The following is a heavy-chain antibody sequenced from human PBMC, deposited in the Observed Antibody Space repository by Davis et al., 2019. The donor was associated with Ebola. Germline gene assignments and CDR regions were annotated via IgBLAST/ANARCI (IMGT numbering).Heavy chain of an antibody. J-gene: IGHJ5*02. CDR2: ISYDGSNK. CDR1: GFTFSIYN. V-gene: IGHV3-30*03. D-gene: IGHD3-10*01. CDR3: ARPVVRGVNWFDP. Sequence: GESLKISCAASGFTFSIYNMHWVRQAPGKGLEWVAVISYDGSNKYYADSVKGRFTISRDNVKNTLFLQMDSLRPDDTAVYYCARPVVRGVNWFDPWGQGTLVTVSS.